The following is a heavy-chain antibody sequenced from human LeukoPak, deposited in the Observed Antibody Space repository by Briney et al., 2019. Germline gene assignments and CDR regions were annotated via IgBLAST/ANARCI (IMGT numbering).Heavy chain of an antibody. V-gene: IGHV4-39*01. D-gene: IGHD1-26*01. CDR1: GGSISSSSYY. J-gene: IGHJ1*01. CDR3: ASQYSGSYAFEYFQH. CDR2: IYYSGGT. Sequence: PSETLSLTCTVSGGSISSSSYYWGWIRQPPGKGLEWIGSIYYSGGTYYNPSLKSRVTISVDTSKNQFSLKLSSVTAADTAVYYCASQYSGSYAFEYFQHWGQGTLVTVSS.